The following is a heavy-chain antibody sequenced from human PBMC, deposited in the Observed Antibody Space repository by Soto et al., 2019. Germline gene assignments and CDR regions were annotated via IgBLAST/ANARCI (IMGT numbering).Heavy chain of an antibody. CDR3: ATSSDTGYIFDF. Sequence: QPGGSLRLSCAASGFDFSVYWMSWVRQAPGKGLEWVANIKKAGSEEYYVDSVKGRFTISRDSAKKSVYLKMNSLRDEDTAVYYCATSSDTGYIFDFWGQGTLVTVSS. CDR2: IKKAGSEE. J-gene: IGHJ4*02. D-gene: IGHD2-2*02. V-gene: IGHV3-7*01. CDR1: GFDFSVYW.